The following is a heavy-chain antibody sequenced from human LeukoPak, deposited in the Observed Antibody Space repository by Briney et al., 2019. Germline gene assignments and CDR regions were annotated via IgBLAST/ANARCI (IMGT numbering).Heavy chain of an antibody. J-gene: IGHJ3*01. CDR3: ARVLGEYAFDF. CDR2: ISTSSSDT. V-gene: IGHV3-11*05. CDR1: GFTFSDYY. D-gene: IGHD3-16*01. Sequence: GSLRLSCSASGFTFSDYYMGWMRQAPGKGLEWVSYISTSSSDTNYADSVRGRFTISRDNAKNALYLQVNSLRAEDTAVYYCARVLGEYAFDFWGLGTMVTVSS.